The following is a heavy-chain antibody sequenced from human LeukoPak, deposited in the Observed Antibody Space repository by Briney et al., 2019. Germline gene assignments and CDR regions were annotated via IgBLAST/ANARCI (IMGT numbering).Heavy chain of an antibody. V-gene: IGHV3-30*02. CDR1: GFTFSSYG. J-gene: IGHJ4*02. Sequence: PGGSLRLSCAASGFTFSSYGMHWVRQAPGKGLEWVAFIRYDGSNKYYADSVKGRFTISRDNSKNTLYLQMNSLRAEDTVVYYCAKDGVPLLWFGPHDFDYWGQGTLVTVSS. CDR3: AKDGVPLLWFGPHDFDY. D-gene: IGHD3-10*01. CDR2: IRYDGSNK.